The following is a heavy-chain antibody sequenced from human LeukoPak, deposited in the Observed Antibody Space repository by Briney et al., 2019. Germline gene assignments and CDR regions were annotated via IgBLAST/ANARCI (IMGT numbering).Heavy chain of an antibody. CDR3: ASTDANTAAAFDI. J-gene: IGHJ3*02. CDR2: IFASGTT. Sequence: PSETLFLTCSVSGGSISTYYWSWIRQPAGRGLEWIGRIFASGTTYYNPSLNSRVAMSVDTSKNQFSLKLNSVTAADTAVYYCASTDANTAAAFDIWGQGTIVTVSS. V-gene: IGHV4-4*07. D-gene: IGHD4-17*01. CDR1: GGSISTYY.